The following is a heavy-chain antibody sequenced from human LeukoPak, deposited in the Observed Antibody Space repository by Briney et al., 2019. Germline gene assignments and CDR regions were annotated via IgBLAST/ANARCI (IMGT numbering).Heavy chain of an antibody. CDR2: IYSGGST. CDR1: GFTVSSNY. D-gene: IGHD5-24*01. Sequence: GGSLRLSCAASGFTVSSNYMSWVRQAPGKGLGWVSVIYSGGSTYYADSVKGRFTISRDNSKNTLYLQMNSLRAEDTAVYYCARAFSRDGYRFDYWGQGTLVTVSS. V-gene: IGHV3-53*01. CDR3: ARAFSRDGYRFDY. J-gene: IGHJ4*02.